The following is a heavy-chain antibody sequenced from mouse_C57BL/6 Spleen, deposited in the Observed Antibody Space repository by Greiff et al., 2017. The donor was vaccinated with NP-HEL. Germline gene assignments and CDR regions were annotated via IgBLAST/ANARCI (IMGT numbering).Heavy chain of an antibody. D-gene: IGHD2-14*01. CDR1: GYTFTSYW. V-gene: IGHV1-69*01. J-gene: IGHJ4*01. Sequence: QVQLQQPGAELVMPGASVKLSCKASGYTFTSYWMHWVKQRPGQGLEWIGEIDPSDSYTNYNQKFKGKSTLTVDKSSSTAYMQLSSLTSEDSAVYYGARRTAHRDAMDYWGQGTSVTVSS. CDR3: ARRTAHRDAMDY. CDR2: IDPSDSYT.